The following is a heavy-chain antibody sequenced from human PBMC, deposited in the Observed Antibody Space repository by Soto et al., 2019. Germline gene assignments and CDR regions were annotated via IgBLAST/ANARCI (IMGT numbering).Heavy chain of an antibody. J-gene: IGHJ6*02. CDR2: INAGNGNT. CDR1: GYTFTSYA. V-gene: IGHV1-3*01. D-gene: IGHD3-9*01. Sequence: QVQLVQSGAEVKKPGASVKVSCKASGYTFTSYAMHWVRQAPGQRLEWMGWINAGNGNTKYSQKFQGRVTITRDTSARTAYMELSSLRSEDTAVYYCAGRYFDWLFPRDYYYGMDVWGQGTTVTVSS. CDR3: AGRYFDWLFPRDYYYGMDV.